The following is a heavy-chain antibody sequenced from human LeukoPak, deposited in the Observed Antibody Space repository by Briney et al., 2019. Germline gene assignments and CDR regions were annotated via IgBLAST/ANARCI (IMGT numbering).Heavy chain of an antibody. Sequence: SETLSLTCTGSGGSISSYYWSWIRQPPGKGLEWIGYIYYSGSTNYNPSLKSRVTISVDTSKSQFSLKLSSVTAADTAVYYCARDRGYSDYWGQGTLVTVSS. CDR1: GGSISSYY. CDR3: ARDRGYSDY. V-gene: IGHV4-59*01. CDR2: IYYSGST. J-gene: IGHJ4*02.